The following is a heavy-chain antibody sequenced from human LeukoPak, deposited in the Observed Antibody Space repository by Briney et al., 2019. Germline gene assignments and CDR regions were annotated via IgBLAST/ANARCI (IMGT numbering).Heavy chain of an antibody. V-gene: IGHV3-33*01. CDR3: ARGRTRPRHSYYFDY. Sequence: GGSLRLSCAASGFTFSSYGMHWVRQAPGKGLEWVAVIWYDGSNKYYADSVKGRFTISRDNSKNTLYLQMNSLRAEDTAVYYCARGRTRPRHSYYFDYWGQGTLVTVSS. CDR2: IWYDGSNK. J-gene: IGHJ4*02. CDR1: GFTFSSYG. D-gene: IGHD1-14*01.